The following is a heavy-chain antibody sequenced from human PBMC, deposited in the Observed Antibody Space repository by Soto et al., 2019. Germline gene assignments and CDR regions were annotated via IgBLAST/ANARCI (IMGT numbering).Heavy chain of an antibody. CDR1: GFTFSSYS. Sequence: EVQLVESGGGLVKPGGSLRLSCAASGFTFSSYSMNWVRQAPGKGLEWVSSISSSSSYIYYADSVKGRFTISRDNAKNSLYLQMNSLRAEDTAVYYCAGAGDPGAFDIWGQGTMVTVSS. CDR2: ISSSSSYI. D-gene: IGHD2-21*02. J-gene: IGHJ3*02. V-gene: IGHV3-21*01. CDR3: AGAGDPGAFDI.